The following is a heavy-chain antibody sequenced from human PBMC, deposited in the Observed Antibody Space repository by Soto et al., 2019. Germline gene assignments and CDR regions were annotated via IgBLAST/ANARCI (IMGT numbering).Heavy chain of an antibody. V-gene: IGHV3-74*01. J-gene: IGHJ4*02. CDR3: ARGITIYSTFDS. Sequence: EVQLVESGGGLVQPGESLRLSCAASGFTFSSYWMHWIRQAPGKGLVWVSRVSSDGSSTVYANSVKGRLTISRDNAKNTLSLQMNMLSDEATAVYYCARGITIYSTFDSWGQGTLVTVSS. CDR2: VSSDGSST. CDR1: GFTFSSYW. D-gene: IGHD1-20*01.